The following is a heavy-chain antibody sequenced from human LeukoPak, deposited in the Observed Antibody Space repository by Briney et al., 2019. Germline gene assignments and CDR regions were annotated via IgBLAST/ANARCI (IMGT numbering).Heavy chain of an antibody. V-gene: IGHV3-30*18. J-gene: IGHJ5*02. CDR3: AKDLMRDRWFGES. CDR2: ISYDGSNK. CDR1: GFTFSSYG. Sequence: SGGSLRLSCAASGFTFSSYGMHWVRQAPGKGLEWVAVISYDGSNKYYADSVKGRFTISRDNSKNTLYLEMNSLRLEDTAVYYCAKDLMRDRWFGESWGQGTLVTVSS. D-gene: IGHD3-10*01.